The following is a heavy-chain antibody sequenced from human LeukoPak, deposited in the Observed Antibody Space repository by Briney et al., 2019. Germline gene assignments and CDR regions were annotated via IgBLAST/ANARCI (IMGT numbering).Heavy chain of an antibody. D-gene: IGHD6-19*01. CDR3: ASSTKQWLVYFDY. CDR1: GGSISSYY. V-gene: IGHV4-59*01. J-gene: IGHJ4*02. CDR2: ISYSGGT. Sequence: PSETLSLTCTVSGGSISSYYWSWIRQPPGKGLEWIGNISYSGGTNYTPSLKSRVTISVDTSKNQFSLKLSSVTAADTAVYYCASSTKQWLVYFDYWGREPWSPSPQ.